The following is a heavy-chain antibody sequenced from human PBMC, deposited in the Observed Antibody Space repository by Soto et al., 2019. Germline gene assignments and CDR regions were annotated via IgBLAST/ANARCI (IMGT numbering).Heavy chain of an antibody. CDR3: ARQRDGRDGDY. Sequence: EVQLVESGGGLVKPGGSLRLSCAASGITFSDNSMKWVRQAPGKGLEWVSSISSTSTYIFYSDSVKGRFTISRDNAKNTLYLQMNSLRAEDTAVYYCARQRDGRDGDYWGQGTLVTVSS. V-gene: IGHV3-21*01. CDR1: GITFSDNS. CDR2: ISSTSTYI. D-gene: IGHD3-10*01. J-gene: IGHJ4*02.